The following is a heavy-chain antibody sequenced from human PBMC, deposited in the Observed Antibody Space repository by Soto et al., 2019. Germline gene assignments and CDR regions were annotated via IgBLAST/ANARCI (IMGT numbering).Heavy chain of an antibody. D-gene: IGHD1-26*01. J-gene: IGHJ4*02. Sequence: QVQLQQSGPGLVKPSQTLSVTCGISGDSVSSNSAAWNWLRQSPSRGLEWLGRTYYRSKWYNEYAVSVDSRITINPDTSKHHFSLQLNFVTPEDTAVYFCARGEQYSGRIFDDWGQGTLVTVSS. V-gene: IGHV6-1*01. CDR1: GDSVSSNSAA. CDR3: ARGEQYSGRIFDD. CDR2: TYYRSKWYN.